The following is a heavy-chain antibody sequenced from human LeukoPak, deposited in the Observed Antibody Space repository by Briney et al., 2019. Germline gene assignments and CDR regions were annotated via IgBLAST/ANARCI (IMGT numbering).Heavy chain of an antibody. D-gene: IGHD3-10*01. CDR2: ISGSGGST. J-gene: IGHJ5*02. V-gene: IGHV3-23*01. Sequence: GGSLRLSCAASGFTFSSYAMSWVRQAPGKGLEWVSAISGSGGSTYYADSVKGRFTISRDNSKNTLYLQMNSLRAEDTAVYYCAKGPQRGSGSYPPYNWFDPLGQGTLVTVSS. CDR3: AKGPQRGSGSYPPYNWFDP. CDR1: GFTFSSYA.